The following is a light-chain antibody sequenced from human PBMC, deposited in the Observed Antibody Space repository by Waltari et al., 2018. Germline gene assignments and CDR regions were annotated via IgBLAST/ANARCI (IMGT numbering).Light chain of an antibody. CDR1: SSNVGNYDL. Sequence: QSALTQPASVSGSPGQSITISCTGTSSNVGNYDLVSWYQQHPGKAPKLLIYEVTKRPSGVSNRFSGSKSGNTASLTISGLQADDEADYHCCSYAGSRSLVLFGEGTKLTVL. V-gene: IGLV2-23*02. CDR3: CSYAGSRSLVL. J-gene: IGLJ2*01. CDR2: EVT.